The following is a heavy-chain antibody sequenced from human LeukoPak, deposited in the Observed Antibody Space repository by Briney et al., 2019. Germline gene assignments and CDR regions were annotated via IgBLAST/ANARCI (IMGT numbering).Heavy chain of an antibody. J-gene: IGHJ6*04. Sequence: PSETLSLTCTVSGDSVTSGTYYWTWIRQPPGKGLEWIAYITYNENTNYNPPLKSRLNISLDTSSNQFSLRLSSVTAADTAIYYCAREASLVRGIFITRYGLDVWGRGTTVTVSS. V-gene: IGHV4-61*01. CDR3: AREASLVRGIFITRYGLDV. CDR1: GDSVTSGTYY. CDR2: ITYNENT. D-gene: IGHD3-10*01.